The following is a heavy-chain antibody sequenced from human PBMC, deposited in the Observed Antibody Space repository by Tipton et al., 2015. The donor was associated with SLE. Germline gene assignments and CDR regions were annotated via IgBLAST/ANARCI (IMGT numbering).Heavy chain of an antibody. CDR3: ARQGWIQPLKYFDY. V-gene: IGHV3-74*01. CDR1: GFTFSDYW. CDR2: LNRDGTIT. J-gene: IGHJ4*02. D-gene: IGHD5-18*01. Sequence: SLRLSCVASGFTFSDYWMHWVRQAPGKGLVWVSRLNRDGTITNYADSVKGRFTISRDNAKNTLYLQMSSLSPEDTAVYYCARQGWIQPLKYFDYWGQGTLVTVSS.